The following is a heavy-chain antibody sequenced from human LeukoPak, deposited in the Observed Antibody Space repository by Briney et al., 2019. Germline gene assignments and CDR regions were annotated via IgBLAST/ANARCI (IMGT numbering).Heavy chain of an antibody. J-gene: IGHJ4*02. CDR3: ASDISNKGFDH. CDR2: ISNIGSTT. CDR1: GLTLSNYY. V-gene: IGHV3-11*04. Sequence: PGGSLRLSCAASGLTLSNYYMSWIRQAPGKGLEWVSYISNIGSTTHHADSVKGRFTISRDNAKNSLYLQMNSLRAEDTAVYYCASDISNKGFDHWGQGTLVTVSS. D-gene: IGHD3-3*02.